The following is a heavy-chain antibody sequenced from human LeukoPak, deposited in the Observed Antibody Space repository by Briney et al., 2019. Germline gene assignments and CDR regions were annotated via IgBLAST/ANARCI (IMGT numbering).Heavy chain of an antibody. J-gene: IGHJ6*03. CDR1: GYTFTGYY. CDR3: ARDLAARGNYYYYYMDV. CDR2: INPNSGGT. D-gene: IGHD6-6*01. V-gene: IGHV1-2*06. Sequence: ASVKVSCKASGYTFTGYYMHWVRQAPGQGLEWMGRINPNSGGTNYAQKFQGRVTMTRDTSISTAYMELSRLRSDDTAVYYCARDLAARGNYYYYYMDVWGKGTTVTVSS.